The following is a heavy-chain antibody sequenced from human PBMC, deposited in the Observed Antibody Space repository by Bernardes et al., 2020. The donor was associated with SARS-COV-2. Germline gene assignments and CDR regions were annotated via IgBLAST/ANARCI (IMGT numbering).Heavy chain of an antibody. D-gene: IGHD3-16*01. CDR2: INPDGSVI. J-gene: IGHJ4*02. Sequence: GGSLRLSCATSGFTFSRYWMSWVRQAPGKGLEWVANINPDGSVIYSLDFVEGRFAISRDNAKNSLSLQMNSLSDEETATYYCIMGILGWGDYWGQGTVVTGFS. CDR3: IMGILGWGDY. CDR1: GFTFSRYW. V-gene: IGHV3-7*05.